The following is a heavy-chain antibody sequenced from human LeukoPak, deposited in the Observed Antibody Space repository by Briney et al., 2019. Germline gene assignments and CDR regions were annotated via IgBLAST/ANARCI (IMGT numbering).Heavy chain of an antibody. V-gene: IGHV4-34*01. D-gene: IGHD2-21*01. CDR2: INHSGST. CDR1: GGSFSGHY. CDR3: ARDSYLYGMDV. Sequence: SETLSLTCAVYGGSFSGHYWSWIRQPPGKGLEWIGEINHSGSTNYNPSLKSRVTISVDTSKNQFSLKLSSVTAADTAVYYCARDSYLYGMDVWGQGTTVTVSS. J-gene: IGHJ6*02.